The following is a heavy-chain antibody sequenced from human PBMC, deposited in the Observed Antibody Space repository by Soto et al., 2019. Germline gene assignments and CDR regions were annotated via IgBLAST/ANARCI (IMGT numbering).Heavy chain of an antibody. J-gene: IGHJ5*02. Sequence: QVQLVQSGAEVKKPGSSVKVSCKASGGTFSSYAISWVRQAPGQGLEWMGGIIPIFGTANYAQNFQGRVTITADESTSTAYLELISLRSEDTAVYYCAREVGVAATGWFDPWGQGTLVTVSS. D-gene: IGHD2-15*01. CDR1: GGTFSSYA. CDR3: AREVGVAATGWFDP. CDR2: IIPIFGTA. V-gene: IGHV1-69*12.